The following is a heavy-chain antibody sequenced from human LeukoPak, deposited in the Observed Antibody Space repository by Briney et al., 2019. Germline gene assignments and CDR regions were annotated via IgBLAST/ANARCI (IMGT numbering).Heavy chain of an antibody. D-gene: IGHD6-13*01. V-gene: IGHV4-34*01. CDR2: INHSGST. J-gene: IGHJ3*02. CDR3: AVDIAARAFDI. Sequence: SETLSLTCAVYGGSFSGYYWSWIRQPPGKGLEWIGEINHSGSTNYNPSLKSRATISVDTSKNQFSLKLSSVTAADTAVYYCAVDIAARAFDIWGQGTKVTVSS. CDR1: GGSFSGYY.